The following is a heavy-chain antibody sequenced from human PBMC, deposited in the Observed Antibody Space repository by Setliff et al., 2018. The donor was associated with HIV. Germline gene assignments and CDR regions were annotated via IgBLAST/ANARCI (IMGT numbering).Heavy chain of an antibody. Sequence: ASVKVSCKASGYSFSDFYMHWVQQAPGKGLEWMGRVDPEDGETIYAEKFQGRVTITADTSTDTAYMELSSLRSEDTAVYYCATDRGDDYNWGRKAGPYYYYYYGMDVWGQGTTVTVS. J-gene: IGHJ6*02. CDR2: VDPEDGET. V-gene: IGHV1-69-2*01. CDR1: GYSFSDFY. D-gene: IGHD3-10*01. CDR3: ATDRGDDYNWGRKAGPYYYYYYGMDV.